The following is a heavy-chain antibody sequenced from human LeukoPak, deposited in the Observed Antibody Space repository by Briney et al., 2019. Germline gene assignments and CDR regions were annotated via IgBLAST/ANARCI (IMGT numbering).Heavy chain of an antibody. CDR3: ARPGAGAFDI. CDR1: GFTFDDYG. J-gene: IGHJ3*02. CDR2: INWNGGST. D-gene: IGHD3-10*01. V-gene: IGHV3-20*04. Sequence: PGGSLRLSCVASGFTFDDYGMSWVRQAPGKGLEWVSGINWNGGSTGYADSVKGRFTISRDNAKNSLYLQMHSLSAEDTALYYCARPGAGAFDIWGQGTMVTVSS.